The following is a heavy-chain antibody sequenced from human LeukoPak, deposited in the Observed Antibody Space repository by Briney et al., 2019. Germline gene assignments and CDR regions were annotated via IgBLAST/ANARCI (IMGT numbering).Heavy chain of an antibody. CDR2: ISAYNGNT. CDR1: GYTFTSYG. V-gene: IGHV1-18*01. D-gene: IGHD3-22*01. J-gene: IGHJ4*02. Sequence: GASVKVSCKASGYTFTSYGISWVRQAPGQGLEWMGWISAYNGNTNYAQKLQGRVTMTTDTSTSTAYMELRSLRSDDTAVYYCARDPFVNYYDSSGYSHFDYWGQGTLVTVSS. CDR3: ARDPFVNYYDSSGYSHFDY.